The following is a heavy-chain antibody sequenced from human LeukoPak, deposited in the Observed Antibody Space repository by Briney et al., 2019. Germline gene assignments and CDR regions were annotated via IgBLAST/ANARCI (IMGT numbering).Heavy chain of an antibody. CDR2: IIPILGIA. V-gene: IGHV1-69*04. CDR3: ARDRGVGDRAPIDY. J-gene: IGHJ4*02. D-gene: IGHD2-21*01. CDR1: GGTFSRYA. Sequence: SLKVSSKASGGTFSRYAISWVRQAPGQGLEWMGSIIPILGIANYAQKFQGRVTLTADKSTSTDYMELSSLRSEDTAVYYGARDRGVGDRAPIDYWGQGTLVTVSS.